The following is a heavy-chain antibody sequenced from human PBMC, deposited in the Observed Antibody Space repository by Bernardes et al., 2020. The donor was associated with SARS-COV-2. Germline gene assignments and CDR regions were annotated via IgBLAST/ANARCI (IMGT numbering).Heavy chain of an antibody. J-gene: IGHJ4*02. D-gene: IGHD6-19*01. CDR2: VSGSGFTT. Sequence: VGSLRLSCEASGFMFSSFGMTWVRQAPGKGLEWVAGVSGSGFTTFYADSVKGRFTISRDNSKNSLSLQMNSLRDEDTATYFCAKARIAVAESLDNWGRGSLVTVSS. CDR3: AKARIAVAESLDN. V-gene: IGHV3-23*01. CDR1: GFMFSSFG.